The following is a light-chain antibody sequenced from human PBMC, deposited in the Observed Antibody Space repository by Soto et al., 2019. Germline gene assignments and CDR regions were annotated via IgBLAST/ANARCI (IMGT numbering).Light chain of an antibody. CDR1: QSISSY. CDR2: AAS. V-gene: IGKV1-39*01. J-gene: IGKJ1*01. CDR3: QPSSDATWT. Sequence: IEMSRSPFSLSASDGAIDTITCRASQSISSYLNWYQQKPGKAPKLLIYAASSLQSGVPSRFSGSGSGTDFTLTICSLQPEDLTPSSGQPSSDATWTLGQGTKVDIK.